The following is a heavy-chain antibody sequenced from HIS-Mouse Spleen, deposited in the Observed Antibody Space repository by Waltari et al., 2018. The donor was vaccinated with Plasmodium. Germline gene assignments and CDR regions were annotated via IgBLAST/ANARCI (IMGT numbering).Heavy chain of an antibody. CDR3: AILRVTMVRGVPYAFDI. CDR1: GYTFTGYY. Sequence: QVQLVQSGAEVKKPGASVKVSCKASGYTFTGYYMHWVRQAPGHGLEWMGWINPNRVGTNYAQKFQGRVTMTRDTSISPAYMELSRLRSDDTAVYYCAILRVTMVRGVPYAFDIWGQGTMVTVSS. CDR2: INPNRVGT. J-gene: IGHJ3*02. V-gene: IGHV1-2*02. D-gene: IGHD3-10*01.